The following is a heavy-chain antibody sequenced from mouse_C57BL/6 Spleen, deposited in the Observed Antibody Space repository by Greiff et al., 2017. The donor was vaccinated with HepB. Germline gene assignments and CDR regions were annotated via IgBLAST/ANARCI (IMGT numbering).Heavy chain of an antibody. J-gene: IGHJ4*01. CDR3: ASLFTTGYAMDY. CDR2: IDPSDSYT. CDR1: GYTFTSYW. D-gene: IGHD1-1*01. Sequence: VQLQQPGAELVMPGASVKLSCKASGYTFTSYWMHWVKQRPGQGLEWIGEIDPSDSYTNYNQKFKGKSTLTVDKSSSTAYMQLSSLTSEDSAVYYCASLFTTGYAMDYWGQGTSVTVSS. V-gene: IGHV1-69*01.